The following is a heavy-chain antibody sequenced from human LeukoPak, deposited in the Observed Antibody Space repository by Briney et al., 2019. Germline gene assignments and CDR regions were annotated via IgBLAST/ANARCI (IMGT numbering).Heavy chain of an antibody. J-gene: IGHJ3*02. V-gene: IGHV1-2*02. CDR2: INPKSGDT. D-gene: IGHD2/OR15-2a*01. CDR3: ARGPNSGAFDI. Sequence: GASVKVSCKASGYTFIDYYMHWMRQAPGQGLEWMGWINPKSGDTNYAQKFQGRVTTTRDTSITTAYMDLSRLRSDDTAVYYCARGPNSGAFDIWGQGTMVTVSS. CDR1: GYTFIDYY.